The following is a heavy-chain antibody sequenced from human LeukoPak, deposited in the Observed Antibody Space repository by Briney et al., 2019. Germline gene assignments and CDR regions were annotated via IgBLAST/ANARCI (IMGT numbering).Heavy chain of an antibody. CDR2: INAGNGNT. D-gene: IGHD1-26*01. CDR1: GYTFTSYA. Sequence: ASVKVFCKASGYTFTSYAMHWVRQAPGQRLEWMGWINAGNGNTKFSQKFQGRVTITRDTSASTAYMELSSLRSEDTAVYYCARDGATEGYYYFDYWGQGTLVTVSS. J-gene: IGHJ4*02. V-gene: IGHV1-3*01. CDR3: ARDGATEGYYYFDY.